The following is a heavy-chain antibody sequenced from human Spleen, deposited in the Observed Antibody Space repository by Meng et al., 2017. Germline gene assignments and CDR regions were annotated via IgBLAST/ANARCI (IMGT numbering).Heavy chain of an antibody. V-gene: IGHV4-34*01. CDR2: INHSGST. CDR3: ARGPTTMAHDFDY. D-gene: IGHD4-11*01. CDR1: GGSFSDYY. Sequence: VQLQQWGPGLLKPSETLSLTCVVSGGSFSDYYWSWIRQPPGKGLEWIGEINHSGSTNYNPSLESRATISVDMSQNNLSLKLSSVTAADSAVYYCARGPTTMAHDFDYWGQGTLVTVSS. J-gene: IGHJ4*02.